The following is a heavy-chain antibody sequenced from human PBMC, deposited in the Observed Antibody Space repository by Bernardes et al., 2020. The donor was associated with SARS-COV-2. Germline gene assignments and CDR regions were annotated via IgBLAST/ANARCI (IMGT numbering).Heavy chain of an antibody. Sequence: SETLSLTCAVYGGSFSGYYWSWIRQPPGKGLEWIGEINHSGSTNYNPSLKSRVTISVDTSKNQFSLKLSSVTAADTAVYYCARGLRRIGSNAVGGFDYWGQGTLVTVSS. CDR2: INHSGST. CDR1: GGSFSGYY. J-gene: IGHJ4*02. D-gene: IGHD3-16*01. CDR3: ARGLRRIGSNAVGGFDY. V-gene: IGHV4-34*01.